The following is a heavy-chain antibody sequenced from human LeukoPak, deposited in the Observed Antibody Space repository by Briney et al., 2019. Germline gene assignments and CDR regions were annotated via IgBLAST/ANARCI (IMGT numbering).Heavy chain of an antibody. CDR3: ARGYPHYYDSSGYYDY. Sequence: SETLSLTCTVSGGSISSYYWSWIRRPAGKGLEWIGRIYTSGSTNYNPSLKSRVTMSVDTSKNQFSLKLSSVTAADTAVYYCARGYPHYYDSSGYYDYWGQGTLVTVSS. V-gene: IGHV4-4*07. J-gene: IGHJ4*02. CDR2: IYTSGST. D-gene: IGHD3-22*01. CDR1: GGSISSYY.